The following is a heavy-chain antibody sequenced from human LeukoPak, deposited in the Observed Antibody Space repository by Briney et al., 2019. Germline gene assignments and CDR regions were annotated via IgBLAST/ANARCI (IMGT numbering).Heavy chain of an antibody. V-gene: IGHV1-24*01. J-gene: IGHJ5*02. CDR1: GYTLTELS. Sequence: ASVKVSCKVSGYTLTELSMHWVRQAPGKGLEWMGGFDPEDGETIYAQEFQGRVTMTEDTSTDTAYMELSSLRSEDTAVYYCATEVPHCSSTSCYNWFDPWGQGTLVTVSS. D-gene: IGHD2-2*01. CDR3: ATEVPHCSSTSCYNWFDP. CDR2: FDPEDGET.